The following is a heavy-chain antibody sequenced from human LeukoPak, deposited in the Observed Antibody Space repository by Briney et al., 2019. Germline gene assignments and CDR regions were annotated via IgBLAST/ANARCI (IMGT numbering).Heavy chain of an antibody. V-gene: IGHV4-34*01. Sequence: PSETLSLTCAVYGGSFSGYYWSWIRQPPGKGLEWIGEINHSGSTNYNPSLKSRVTISVDTSKNQFSLKLSSVTAAGTAVYYCARGRLLWFGELSPTYFQHWGQGTLVTVSS. CDR1: GGSFSGYY. J-gene: IGHJ1*01. CDR2: INHSGST. D-gene: IGHD3-10*01. CDR3: ARGRLLWFGELSPTYFQH.